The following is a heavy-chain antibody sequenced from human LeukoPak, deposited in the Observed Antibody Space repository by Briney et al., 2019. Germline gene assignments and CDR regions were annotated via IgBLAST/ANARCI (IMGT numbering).Heavy chain of an antibody. D-gene: IGHD3-10*01. V-gene: IGHV4-39*07. CDR2: FYYSGST. CDR3: ARDQYFYGSGPPLDY. J-gene: IGHJ4*02. Sequence: SETLSLTCTVSGGSISSSSYYWGWIRQPPGKGLEWIGSFYYSGSTYYNPSLKSRVTISVDTSKNQFSLRLTSVTAADTAVYYCARDQYFYGSGPPLDYWGQGSLVTVSS. CDR1: GGSISSSSYY.